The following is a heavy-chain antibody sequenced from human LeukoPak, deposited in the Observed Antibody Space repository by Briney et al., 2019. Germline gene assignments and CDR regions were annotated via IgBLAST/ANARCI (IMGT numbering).Heavy chain of an antibody. V-gene: IGHV4-4*07. CDR3: ALFDWDDAFDI. CDR2: IYTSGST. Sequence: SETLSLICSVSGGSISGYYWSWIRQPAGKGLEWIGRIYTSGSTNHNPSLKSRVTISVDRSKNQFSLKLSSVTAADTAVYYCALFDWDDAFDIWGQGTMVTVSS. D-gene: IGHD3-9*01. J-gene: IGHJ3*02. CDR1: GGSISGYY.